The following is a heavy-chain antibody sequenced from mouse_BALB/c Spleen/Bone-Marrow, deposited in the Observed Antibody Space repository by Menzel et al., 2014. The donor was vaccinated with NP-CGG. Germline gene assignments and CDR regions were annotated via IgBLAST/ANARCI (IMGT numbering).Heavy chain of an antibody. CDR2: ISSGSSTI. J-gene: IGHJ3*01. V-gene: IGHV5-17*02. CDR1: GFTFSSFG. Sequence: VQLKESGGGLVQPGGSRQLSCAASGFTFSSFGMHWVRQAPEKGLEWVAYISSGSSTIYYADTVKGRFTISRDNPKNTLFLRMTSLRSEDTAMYYCARGGNYAWFTYWGQGTLVTVSA. CDR3: ARGGNYAWFTY. D-gene: IGHD2-1*01.